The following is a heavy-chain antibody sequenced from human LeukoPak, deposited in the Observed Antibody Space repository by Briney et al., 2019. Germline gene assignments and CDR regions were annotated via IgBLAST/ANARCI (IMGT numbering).Heavy chain of an antibody. CDR2: IFYSGST. D-gene: IGHD1-26*01. CDR1: GGSISSYY. V-gene: IGHV4-59*01. J-gene: IGHJ4*02. Sequence: SETLSLTCTVSGGSISSYYWSWIRQPPGKGLEWIGYIFYSGSTNYNPSLKSRVTISVDTSKNQFSLKLRSVTAADTAVYHCARDSGIYYPPDYWGQGTLVTVSS. CDR3: ARDSGIYYPPDY.